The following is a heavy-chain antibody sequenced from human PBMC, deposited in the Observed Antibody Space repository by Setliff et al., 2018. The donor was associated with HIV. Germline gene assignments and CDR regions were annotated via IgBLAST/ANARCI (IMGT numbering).Heavy chain of an antibody. V-gene: IGHV4-34*01. D-gene: IGHD3-10*01. CDR3: TTGEHYGSGSYLS. CDR2: INPGGSP. CDR1: RRAFSAYY. Sequence: SDTLSLTCAVSRRAFSAYYWGWIRQPPGGGLEWLGEINPGGSPNYNPSLKSRLTISADTSENHFSLELRSVTAADTAMYYCTTGEHYGSGSYLSWGQGTPVTVSS. J-gene: IGHJ4*02.